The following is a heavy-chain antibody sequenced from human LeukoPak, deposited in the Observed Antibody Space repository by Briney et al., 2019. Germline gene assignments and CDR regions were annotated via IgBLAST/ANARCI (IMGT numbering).Heavy chain of an antibody. D-gene: IGHD2-15*01. CDR2: ISSSSSTI. CDR3: AKGSPGYCSGGSCYSIDYYYMDV. CDR1: GFTFSSYS. V-gene: IGHV3-48*04. J-gene: IGHJ6*03. Sequence: GGSLRLSCAASGFTFSSYSMNWVRQAPGKGLEWVSYISSSSSTIYYADSVKGRFTISRDNSKNSLYLQMNSLRTEDTALYYCAKGSPGYCSGGSCYSIDYYYMDVWGKGTTVTIPS.